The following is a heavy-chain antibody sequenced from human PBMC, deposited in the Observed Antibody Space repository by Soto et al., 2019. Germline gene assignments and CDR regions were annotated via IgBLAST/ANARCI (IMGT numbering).Heavy chain of an antibody. J-gene: IGHJ5*02. V-gene: IGHV1-69*02. CDR2: IIPILGIA. Sequence: QVQLVQSGAEVKKPGSSVKVSCKASGGTFSSYTISWVRQAPGQGLEWMGRIIPILGIANYAQKFQGRVTIPAVKSTSTAYMALSSLRSEDTAVYYCAILVVVTATPYNWFDPWGQGTLVTVSS. D-gene: IGHD2-21*02. CDR1: GGTFSSYT. CDR3: AILVVVTATPYNWFDP.